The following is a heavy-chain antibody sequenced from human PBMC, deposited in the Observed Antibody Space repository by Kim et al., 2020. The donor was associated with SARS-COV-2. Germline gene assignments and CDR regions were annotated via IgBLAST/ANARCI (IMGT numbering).Heavy chain of an antibody. D-gene: IGHD2-15*01. V-gene: IGHV3-23*01. J-gene: IGHJ5*02. CDR2: ISGSGGST. CDR1: GFTFSSYA. CDR3: AKDRPLSVTPVRYCSGGSCSSPWNRFDP. Sequence: GGSLRLSCAASGFTFSSYAMSWVRQAPGKGLEWVSAISGSGGSTYYADSVKGRFTISRDNSKNTLYLQMNSLRAEDTAVYYCAKDRPLSVTPVRYCSGGSCSSPWNRFDPWGQGTLVTVSS.